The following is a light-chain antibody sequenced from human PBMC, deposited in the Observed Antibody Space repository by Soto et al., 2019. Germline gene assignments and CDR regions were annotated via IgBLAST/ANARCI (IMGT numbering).Light chain of an antibody. V-gene: IGKV3-15*01. CDR3: QQYNNWFSIT. CDR1: QSVSGN. CDR2: GAS. Sequence: EIVMTQSPATLSVSPGERATLSCRASQSVSGNLAWYQQKPGQAPRLLIYGASTRSNGIPARFSGSCSGAEFTLTISSLQSEDFAVYYCQQYNNWFSITFGQGTRLEIK. J-gene: IGKJ5*01.